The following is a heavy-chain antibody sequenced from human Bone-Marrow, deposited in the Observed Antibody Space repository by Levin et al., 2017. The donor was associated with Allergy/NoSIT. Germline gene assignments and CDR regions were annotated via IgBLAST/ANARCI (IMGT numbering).Heavy chain of an antibody. CDR3: ARSPLLPYCSSTSCYHGGTTLYYYYYGMHG. D-gene: IGHD2-2*01. V-gene: IGHV4-59*01. CDR1: GGSISSYY. Sequence: KPSETLSLTCTVSGGSISSYYWSWIRQPPGKGLEWIGYIYYSGSTNYNPSLKSRVTISVDTSKNQFSLKLSSVTAADTAVYYCARSPLLPYCSSTSCYHGGTTLYYYYYGMHGWGQGTTVTVSS. J-gene: IGHJ6*02. CDR2: IYYSGST.